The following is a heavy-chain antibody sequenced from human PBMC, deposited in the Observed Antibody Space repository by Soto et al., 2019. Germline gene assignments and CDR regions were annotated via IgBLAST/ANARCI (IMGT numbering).Heavy chain of an antibody. V-gene: IGHV4-31*03. CDR1: GGSISSGGYY. Sequence: SETLSLTCTVSGGSISSGGYYWSWIRQHPGKGLEWIGYIYYSGSTYYNPSLKSRVTISVDTSKNQFSLKLSSVTAADTAVYYCARSASRRTFDYWGQGTLVTVSS. D-gene: IGHD6-25*01. CDR2: IYYSGST. CDR3: ARSASRRTFDY. J-gene: IGHJ4*02.